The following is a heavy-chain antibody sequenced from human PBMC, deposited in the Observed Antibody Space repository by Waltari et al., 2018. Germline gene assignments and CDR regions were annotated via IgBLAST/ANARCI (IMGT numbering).Heavy chain of an antibody. CDR2: IYTSGST. Sequence: QVQLQESGPGLVKPSETLSLTCTVSGGSISSYYWSWIRQPAGQGLEWIGRIYTSGSTNYNPSLKSRVTMSVDTSKNQFSLKLSSVTAADTAVYYCARDRKGRGLNYYYYYGMDVWGQGTTVTVSS. CDR1: GGSISSYY. V-gene: IGHV4-4*07. CDR3: ARDRKGRGLNYYYYYGMDV. J-gene: IGHJ6*02. D-gene: IGHD3-10*01.